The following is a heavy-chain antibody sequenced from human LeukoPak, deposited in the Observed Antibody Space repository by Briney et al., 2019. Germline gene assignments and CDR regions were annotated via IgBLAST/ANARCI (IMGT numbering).Heavy chain of an antibody. V-gene: IGHV3-53*05. CDR2: IYSGGST. CDR3: AKNRWGSVATPDS. CDR1: GFTVSSNY. J-gene: IGHJ4*02. D-gene: IGHD5-12*01. Sequence: GGSLRLSCAASGFTVSSNYMSWVRQAPGKGLEWVSVIYSGGSTYYADSVKGRFTIFRDSAKNSLYLQMNSLAIEDTAIYYCAKNRWGSVATPDSWGQGTVVTVSS.